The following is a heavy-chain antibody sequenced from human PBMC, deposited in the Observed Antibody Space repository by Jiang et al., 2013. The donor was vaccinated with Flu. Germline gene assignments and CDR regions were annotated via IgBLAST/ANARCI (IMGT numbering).Heavy chain of an antibody. CDR2: INPNSGNA. J-gene: IGHJ4*02. Sequence: KVSCRASGYTFTSHDINWVRQAPGQGLEWMGWINPNSGNAGYAQKFQGRVTMTRNSSISTAFMQLSSLRSEDTAVYYCARDQRAVIQGVIRYYFDYWAQGTLVTVSS. D-gene: IGHD3-10*01. CDR3: ARDQRAVIQGVIRYYFDY. V-gene: IGHV1-8*01. CDR1: GYTFTSHD.